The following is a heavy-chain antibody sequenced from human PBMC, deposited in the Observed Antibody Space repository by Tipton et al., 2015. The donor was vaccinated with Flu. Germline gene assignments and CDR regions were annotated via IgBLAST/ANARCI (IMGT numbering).Heavy chain of an antibody. Sequence: TLSLTCTVSGDSMGTYSWSWIRQPPGKGLEWIGYTTYSGTTSYNPSLQSRVSISIDTSKNQFSLKLSSVTAADTAVYYCARGLGVVVAVAFDIWGQGTMVTVSS. D-gene: IGHD2-15*01. CDR1: GDSMGTYS. CDR3: ARGLGVVVAVAFDI. V-gene: IGHV4-59*08. J-gene: IGHJ3*02. CDR2: TTYSGTT.